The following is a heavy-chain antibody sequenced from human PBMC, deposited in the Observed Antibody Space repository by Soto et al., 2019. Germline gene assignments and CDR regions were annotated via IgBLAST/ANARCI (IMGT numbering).Heavy chain of an antibody. CDR1: GYMFTSYG. D-gene: IGHD6-19*01. V-gene: IGHV1-18*01. CDR2: ISTYNGNT. J-gene: IGHJ1*01. CDR3: ARDLGIAVAGLFQD. Sequence: QVQLVQSGAEVKKPGASIKVSCKASGYMFTSYGINWVRQAPGQGPEWMGWISTYNGNTNYAQKHQGRVTMTTDTTTSTAGTELKTLRSVGTAVYYCARDLGIAVAGLFQDWGRGTLVIVSS.